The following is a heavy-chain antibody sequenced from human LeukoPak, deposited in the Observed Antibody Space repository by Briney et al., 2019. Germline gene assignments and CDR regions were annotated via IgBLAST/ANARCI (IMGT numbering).Heavy chain of an antibody. CDR2: IIPIFGTA. Sequence: SVKVSCKTSGGTFSSYVISWVRHAPGQGLEWRGGIIPIFGTANYAQKFRGRVTITADESTSTAYMELSSLRSEDTAVYSCASGHADVYSSNLIDVWGEKTLVTVSS. J-gene: IGHJ4*02. D-gene: IGHD6-13*01. CDR1: GGTFSSYV. V-gene: IGHV1-69*01. CDR3: ASGHADVYSSNLIDV.